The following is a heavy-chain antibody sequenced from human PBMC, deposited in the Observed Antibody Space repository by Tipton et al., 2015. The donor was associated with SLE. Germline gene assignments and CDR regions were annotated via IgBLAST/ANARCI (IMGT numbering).Heavy chain of an antibody. D-gene: IGHD3-3*01. V-gene: IGHV4-34*01. Sequence: LRLSCAVYGGSFSGYYWSWMRQPPGKGLEWIGEINHSGSTNYNPSLKSRVTISVDTSKNQFSLKLSSVTAADTAVYYCARGGFTIFGVVNYYYYMDVWGKGTTVTVSS. CDR3: ARGGFTIFGVVNYYYYMDV. J-gene: IGHJ6*03. CDR2: INHSGST. CDR1: GGSFSGYY.